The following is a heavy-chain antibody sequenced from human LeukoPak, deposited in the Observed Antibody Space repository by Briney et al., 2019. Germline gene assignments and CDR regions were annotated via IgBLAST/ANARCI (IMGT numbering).Heavy chain of an antibody. V-gene: IGHV4-38-2*02. Sequence: WETLSLTCTVSGYSISSGYYGGWSRQPPGKGLGWIGSIYLSGSTYYNPSLKSRVTISVDTTNNQFSLQLSSVTAADTAVYYCARGRYDYVWASYRIYYFDYWGQGTLVTVSS. CDR2: IYLSGST. J-gene: IGHJ4*02. D-gene: IGHD3-16*02. CDR3: ARGRYDYVWASYRIYYFDY. CDR1: GYSISSGYY.